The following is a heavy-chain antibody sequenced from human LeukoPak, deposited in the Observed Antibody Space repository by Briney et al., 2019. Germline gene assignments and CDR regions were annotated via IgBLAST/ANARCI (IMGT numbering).Heavy chain of an antibody. D-gene: IGHD4-23*01. CDR3: ARAPLYGGHADWFDP. CDR2: TYYRSKWYN. CDR1: GDSVSSNSAA. Sequence: SQTLSLTCAISGDSVSSNSAAWNWIRQSPSRGLEWLGRTYYRSKWYNDYAVSVKSRITINPDTSKNQFSLQLNSVTAADTAVYYCARAPLYGGHADWFDPWGQGTLVTVSS. J-gene: IGHJ5*02. V-gene: IGHV6-1*01.